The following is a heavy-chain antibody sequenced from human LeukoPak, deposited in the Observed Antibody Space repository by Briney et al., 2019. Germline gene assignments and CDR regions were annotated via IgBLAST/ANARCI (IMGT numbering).Heavy chain of an antibody. CDR3: ARGDLWFGELLAY. CDR1: GGSFSGYY. J-gene: IGHJ4*02. Sequence: PSETLSLTCAVYGGSFSGYYWSWIRQPPGKGLEWTGEINHSGSTNYDPSLKSRVTISVDTSKNQFSLKLSSVAAADTAVYYCARGDLWFGELLAYWGQGTLVTVSS. V-gene: IGHV4-34*01. D-gene: IGHD3-10*01. CDR2: INHSGST.